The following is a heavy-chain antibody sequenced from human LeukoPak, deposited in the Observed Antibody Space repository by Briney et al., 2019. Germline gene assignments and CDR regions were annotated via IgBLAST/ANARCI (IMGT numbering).Heavy chain of an antibody. D-gene: IGHD1-26*01. V-gene: IGHV3-23*01. CDR2: ISGSGGST. Sequence: GGSLRLSCAASGFTFSSYAMTWVRQAPGKELEWVSGISGSGGSTYYAESVKGRFTISGDNSKNTLYLQMNSLRAEDTAVYYCAKGIYSGSPAAFDIWGQGTMVTVSS. CDR3: AKGIYSGSPAAFDI. CDR1: GFTFSSYA. J-gene: IGHJ3*02.